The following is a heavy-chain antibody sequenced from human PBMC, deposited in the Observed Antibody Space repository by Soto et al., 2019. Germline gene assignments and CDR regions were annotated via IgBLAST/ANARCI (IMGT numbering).Heavy chain of an antibody. V-gene: IGHV4-34*01. CDR1: GGSFSGYY. D-gene: IGHD6-13*01. CDR3: ARSSTNSSYDY. Sequence: SETLSLTCAVYGGSFSGYYWSWIRQPPGKGLEWIGEINHSGSTNYNPSLKSLVTISVDTSKNQFSLKLSSVTAADTAVYYCARSSTNSSYDYWGQGTLVTVSS. CDR2: INHSGST. J-gene: IGHJ4*02.